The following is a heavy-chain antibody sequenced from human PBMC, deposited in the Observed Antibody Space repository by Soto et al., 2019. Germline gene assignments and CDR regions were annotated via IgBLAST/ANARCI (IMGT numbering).Heavy chain of an antibody. D-gene: IGHD5-18*01. J-gene: IGHJ4*02. CDR2: VYYSASS. CDR1: GDSIATGGNN. CDR3: ARRPDTRQFRLVDF. V-gene: IGHV4-39*01. Sequence: SETLSLTCTVSGDSIATGGNNWDWMRQAPGGKLEWIGSVYYSASSYHNPSLRSRVTISLNLSAHQISLRLTSVTAADAAVYFCARRPDTRQFRLVDFWGQGTLVKVSS.